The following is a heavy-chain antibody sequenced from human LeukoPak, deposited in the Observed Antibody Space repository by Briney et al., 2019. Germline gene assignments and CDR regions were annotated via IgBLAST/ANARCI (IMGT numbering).Heavy chain of an antibody. CDR1: GYTFTSYG. V-gene: IGHV1-18*01. CDR2: ISAYNGNT. J-gene: IGHJ6*03. Sequence: ASVKVSCKASGYTFTSYGISWVRQAPGQGLEWMGWISAYNGNTNYAQKLQGRVTMTTDTSTSTAYMELRSLRSDDTAVYYCARDGIQLWLHYYYYMDVWGKGTTVTVSS. CDR3: ARDGIQLWLHYYYYMDV. D-gene: IGHD5-18*01.